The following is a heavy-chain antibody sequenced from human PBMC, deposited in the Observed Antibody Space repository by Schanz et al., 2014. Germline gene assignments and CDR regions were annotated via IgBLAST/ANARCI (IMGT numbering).Heavy chain of an antibody. D-gene: IGHD3-10*01. V-gene: IGHV3-30*04. CDR3: ARVRTIYGSGAMGY. CDR2: ISYDGTNK. Sequence: QVQLVESGGGLVKPGRSLKLSCAASGFTFNDYAMHWVRQAPGKGLEWVAVISYDGTNKYYADSVKGRFTISRDNSKNTLYLQMNSLRAEDTAVYYCARVRTIYGSGAMGYWGQGTLVTVSS. J-gene: IGHJ4*02. CDR1: GFTFNDYA.